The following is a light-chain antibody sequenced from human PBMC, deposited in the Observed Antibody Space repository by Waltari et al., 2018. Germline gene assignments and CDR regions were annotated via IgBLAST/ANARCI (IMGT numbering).Light chain of an antibody. CDR3: QQSYSTPQT. Sequence: DIQMTQSPSSLSASVGDRVAITCRASQSISNYLNWYQQKPGKAPQLLIYAASSLQSGFPSRFSGSGSGTDFTLTISSLQPEDFATYYCQQSYSTPQTFGQGTKVEIK. V-gene: IGKV1-39*01. J-gene: IGKJ1*01. CDR1: QSISNY. CDR2: AAS.